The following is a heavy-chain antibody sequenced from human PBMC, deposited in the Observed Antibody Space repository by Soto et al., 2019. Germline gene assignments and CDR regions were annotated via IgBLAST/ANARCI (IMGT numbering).Heavy chain of an antibody. V-gene: IGHV3-48*02. CDR3: ARDPGNENYYYYYGMDV. Sequence: GGSLRLSCAASGFTFSSYSMNWVRQAPGKGLEWVSYISSSSSTIYYADSVKGRFTISRDNAKNSLYLQMNSLRDEDTAVYYCARDPGNENYYYYYGMDVWGQGTTVTVSS. D-gene: IGHD1-1*01. J-gene: IGHJ6*02. CDR2: ISSSSSTI. CDR1: GFTFSSYS.